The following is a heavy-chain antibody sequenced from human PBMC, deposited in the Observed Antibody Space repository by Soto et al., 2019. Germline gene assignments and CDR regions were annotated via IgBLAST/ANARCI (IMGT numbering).Heavy chain of an antibody. J-gene: IGHJ4*02. CDR1: GFTFSSYG. CDR2: IWYDGSNK. D-gene: IGHD6-6*01. Sequence: GGSLRLSCAASGFTFSSYGMHWVRQAPGKGLEWVAVIWYDGSNKYYADSVKGRFTISRDNSKNTLYLQMNSLRAEDTAVYYCARDFRIAARPIGYWGQGTLVTVSS. CDR3: ARDFRIAARPIGY. V-gene: IGHV3-33*01.